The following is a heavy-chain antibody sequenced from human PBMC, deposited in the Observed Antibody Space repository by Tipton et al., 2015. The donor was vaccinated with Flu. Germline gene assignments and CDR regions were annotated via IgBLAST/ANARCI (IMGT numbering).Heavy chain of an antibody. CDR1: GYSISSGYY. V-gene: IGHV4-38-2*01. CDR2: IYHSGST. Sequence: TLSLTCAVSGYSISSGYYWGWVRQPPGKGLEWIGTIYHSGSTYYNPSLKSRLTMSVDTSKNQFSLKLSPVTAADTAVYYCARHTGDSVRGVIDYWGQGTLVTVSS. CDR3: ARHTGDSVRGVIDY. J-gene: IGHJ4*02. D-gene: IGHD3-10*02.